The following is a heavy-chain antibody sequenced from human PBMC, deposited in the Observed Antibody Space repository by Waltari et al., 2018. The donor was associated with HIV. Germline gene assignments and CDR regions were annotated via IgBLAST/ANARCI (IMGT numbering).Heavy chain of an antibody. J-gene: IGHJ1*01. V-gene: IGHV4-34*02. CDR2: VNDSGDT. CDR1: GGSFTGYY. CDR3: ARGDYYYYDSSGLDS. Sequence: VHLQQWAAGLPKTSETLSLTCAVYGGSFTGYYWTWIRKSPGRGLEWIGEVNDSGDTNYNSALKSRATMSVNTFKNQFSLKLMSVTAADTATYYCARGDYYYYDSSGLDSWGQGTPVTVSS. D-gene: IGHD3-22*01.